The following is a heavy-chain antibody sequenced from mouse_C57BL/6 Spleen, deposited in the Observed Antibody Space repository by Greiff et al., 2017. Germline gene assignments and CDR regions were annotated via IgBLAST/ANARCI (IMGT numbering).Heavy chain of an antibody. V-gene: IGHV1-76*01. CDR1: GYTFTDYY. D-gene: IGHD2-4*01. CDR2: LYPGSGNT. J-gene: IGHJ4*01. Sequence: VQLQQSGAELVRPGASVKLSCKASGYTFTDYYINWVKQRPGQGLEWIARLYPGSGNTYYNEKFKGKATLTAEKSSSTAYMQLSSLTSEDAAVDFFARGDDDDGYAMDYWGQGTSVTVSS. CDR3: ARGDDDDGYAMDY.